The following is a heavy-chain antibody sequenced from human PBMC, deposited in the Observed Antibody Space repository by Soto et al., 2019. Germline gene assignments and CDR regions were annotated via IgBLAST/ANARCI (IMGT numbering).Heavy chain of an antibody. CDR3: ARSWSVAARSVDY. CDR2: ISSSGSTI. J-gene: IGHJ4*02. V-gene: IGHV3-48*03. D-gene: IGHD6-6*01. Sequence: HPGWSLRLSCAAAGFTFSSYEMNWVRQAPGKGLEWVSYISSSGSTIYYADCVKGRFTISRENAKNSLYLQMNSLRAEDTAVYYCARSWSVAARSVDYWGQGTLVTASS. CDR1: GFTFSSYE.